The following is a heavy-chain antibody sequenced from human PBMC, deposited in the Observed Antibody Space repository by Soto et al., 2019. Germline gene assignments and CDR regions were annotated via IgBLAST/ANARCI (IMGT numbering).Heavy chain of an antibody. CDR3: ARDLRHSYGYLEVDDY. Sequence: QVQLVESGGGVVQPGRSLRLSCAASGFTFSSYAMHWVRQAPGKGLEWVAVISYDGSNKYYADSVKGRFTISRENSKNTLYLQMNSLRAEDTAVYYCARDLRHSYGYLEVDDYWGQGTLVTVSS. CDR1: GFTFSSYA. J-gene: IGHJ4*02. V-gene: IGHV3-30-3*01. D-gene: IGHD5-18*01. CDR2: ISYDGSNK.